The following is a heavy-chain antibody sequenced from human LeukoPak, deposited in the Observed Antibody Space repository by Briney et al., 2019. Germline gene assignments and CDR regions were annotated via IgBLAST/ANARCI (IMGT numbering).Heavy chain of an antibody. CDR3: ARDNSLGDNAWWFDP. V-gene: IGHV1-46*01. J-gene: IGHJ5*02. CDR2: INPTGSST. Sequence: GASVKVSCKASGYTFTSYYMHWVRQAPGQGLEWMGIINPTGSSTAYAQKFQGRVTMTRDMSTSTDYMELSSLRSDDTAIYYCARDNSLGDNAWWFDPWGQGTLVTVSS. CDR1: GYTFTSYY. D-gene: IGHD1-26*01.